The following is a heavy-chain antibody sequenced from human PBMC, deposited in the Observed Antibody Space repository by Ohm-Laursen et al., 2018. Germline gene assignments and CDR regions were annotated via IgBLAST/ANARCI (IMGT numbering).Heavy chain of an antibody. V-gene: IGHV3-23*01. D-gene: IGHD2-21*02. CDR3: ARDWSDVSSCRGDCLSY. CDR2: ISGSDDNT. J-gene: IGHJ4*02. Sequence: SLRLSCSASGFTFSSYAMSWVRQAPGKGLEWVSSISGSDDNTYYADSVKGRFTISRDNSKNTLYLQLNSLRVEDTAVYYCARDWSDVSSCRGDCLSYWGQGTLVTVSS. CDR1: GFTFSSYA.